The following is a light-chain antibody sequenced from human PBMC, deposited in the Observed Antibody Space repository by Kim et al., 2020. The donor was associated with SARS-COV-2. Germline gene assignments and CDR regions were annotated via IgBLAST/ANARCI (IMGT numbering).Light chain of an antibody. Sequence: APGKTTRITGEENSIGLQSFHWYQQKPGQAPVLVIYYDTDRPSGIPERFSGSNSGNTAILTISRVEAGDEADYYCQVWDTGSDHPIFGGGTQLTVL. CDR2: YDT. CDR1: SIGLQS. J-gene: IGLJ2*01. CDR3: QVWDTGSDHPI. V-gene: IGLV3-21*04.